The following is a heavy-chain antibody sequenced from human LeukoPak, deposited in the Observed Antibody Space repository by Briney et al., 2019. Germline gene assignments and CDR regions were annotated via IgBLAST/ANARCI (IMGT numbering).Heavy chain of an antibody. J-gene: IGHJ6*02. V-gene: IGHV3-74*01. Sequence: GGSLRLSCAASGFTFTTYWMHWVRQTPGKGLVWVSHINSDGSITSYADSVKGRFTISRDNAKNTLYLQMNSLRAEDTAVYHCARDDVDMANAVWGQGTTVTVSS. D-gene: IGHD5-12*01. CDR3: ARDDVDMANAV. CDR2: INSDGSIT. CDR1: GFTFTTYW.